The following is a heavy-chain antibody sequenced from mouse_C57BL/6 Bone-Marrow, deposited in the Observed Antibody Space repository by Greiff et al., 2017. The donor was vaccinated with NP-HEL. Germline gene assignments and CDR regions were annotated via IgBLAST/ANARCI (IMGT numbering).Heavy chain of an antibody. J-gene: IGHJ3*01. CDR1: GYSITSGYD. CDR3: AARRVYYDYDAWFAY. D-gene: IGHD2-4*01. Sequence: EVQLQESGPGMVKPSQSLSLTCTVTGYSITSGYDWHWIRHFPGNKLEWMGYISYSGSTNYNPSLKSRISITHDTSKNHFFLKLNSVTTEDTATYYCAARRVYYDYDAWFAYWGQGTLVTVSA. CDR2: ISYSGST. V-gene: IGHV3-1*01.